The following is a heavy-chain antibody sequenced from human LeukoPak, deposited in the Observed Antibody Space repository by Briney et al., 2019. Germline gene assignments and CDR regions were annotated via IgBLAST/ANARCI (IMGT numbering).Heavy chain of an antibody. CDR3: AKDSTQYCSSTSCYPNWFDP. J-gene: IGHJ5*02. CDR2: IRYDGSNK. Sequence: PGGSLRLSCAASGFTFSSYGMHWVRQAPGKGLEWVAFIRYDGSNKYYADSVKGRFTISRDNSKNTLYLQMNSLRAEDTAVYYCAKDSTQYCSSTSCYPNWFDPWGQGTLVTVSS. V-gene: IGHV3-30*02. D-gene: IGHD2-2*01. CDR1: GFTFSSYG.